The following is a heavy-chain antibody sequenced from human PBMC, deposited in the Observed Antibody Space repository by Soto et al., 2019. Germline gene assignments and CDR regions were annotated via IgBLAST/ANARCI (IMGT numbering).Heavy chain of an antibody. CDR3: ARDGYCSSTSCYFFAY. Sequence: PGGSLRLSCAASGFTFSSYAMHWVRQAPGKGLEWVAVISYDGSNKYYADSVKGRFTISRDNSKNTLYLQTNSLRAEDTTVYYCARDGYCSSTSCYFFAYWGQGT. J-gene: IGHJ4*02. D-gene: IGHD2-2*03. CDR2: ISYDGSNK. CDR1: GFTFSSYA. V-gene: IGHV3-30-3*01.